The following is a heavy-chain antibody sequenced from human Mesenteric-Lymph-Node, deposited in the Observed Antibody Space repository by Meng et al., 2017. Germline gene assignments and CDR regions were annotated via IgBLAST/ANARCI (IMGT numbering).Heavy chain of an antibody. Sequence: QVQLVQSGAEVKKPGASVKVSCKASGYTFTGYYMHWVRQAPGQGLEWMGRINPNSGGTNYAQKFQGRVTMTRNTSISTAYVELSSLRSEDTAVYYCARDLVGGTGFDPWGQGTLVTASS. J-gene: IGHJ5*02. CDR3: ARDLVGGTGFDP. D-gene: IGHD1-26*01. V-gene: IGHV1-2*06. CDR2: INPNSGGT. CDR1: GYTFTGYY.